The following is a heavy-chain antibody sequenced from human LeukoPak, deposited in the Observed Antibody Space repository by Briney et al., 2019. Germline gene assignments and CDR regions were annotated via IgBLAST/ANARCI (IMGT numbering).Heavy chain of an antibody. J-gene: IGHJ4*02. CDR3: AKTRGIMNFDY. CDR1: GFTFSRHA. Sequence: PGWSLSLSCAASGFTFSRHARSWVRQAPGKGREWVSYISSSSSYTYYADSVKGRFTIYRHNAKNTLYLQMNNQRAKDTAVYYCAKTRGIMNFDYWGQGTLVTVSS. V-gene: IGHV3-21*01. CDR2: ISSSSSYT. D-gene: IGHD2-8*01.